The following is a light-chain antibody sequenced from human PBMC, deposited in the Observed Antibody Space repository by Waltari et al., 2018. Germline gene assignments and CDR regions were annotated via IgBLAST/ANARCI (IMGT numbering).Light chain of an antibody. Sequence: EIVMTQSPATLSVSPGERATPSGRASQSVSSNLAWYQQKPGQAPRLLIYGASTRATSIPARFSGSESGTEFTLTISSMQSEDFAVYYCQQYNNWPPYTFGQGTKLEIK. CDR1: QSVSSN. J-gene: IGKJ2*01. CDR3: QQYNNWPPYT. CDR2: GAS. V-gene: IGKV3-15*01.